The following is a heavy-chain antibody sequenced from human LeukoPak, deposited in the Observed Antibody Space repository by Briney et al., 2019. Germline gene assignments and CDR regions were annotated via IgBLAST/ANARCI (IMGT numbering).Heavy chain of an antibody. V-gene: IGHV1-18*01. CDR1: GYTFISYG. CDR3: ARVGPSSSPYYFDY. J-gene: IGHJ4*02. D-gene: IGHD6-13*01. CDR2: ISPYNGNT. Sequence: ASVKVSCRASGYTFISYGISWVRQAPGQGLEWMGWISPYNGNTNYAQKLQGRVTMTTDASTSTAYMELRSLGSDDTAMYYCARVGPSSSPYYFDYWGQGTLVTVSS.